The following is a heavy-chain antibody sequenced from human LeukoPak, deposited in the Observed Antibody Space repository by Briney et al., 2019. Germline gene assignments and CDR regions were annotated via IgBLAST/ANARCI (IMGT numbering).Heavy chain of an antibody. D-gene: IGHD2-21*02. CDR2: INYSGNT. V-gene: IGHV4-39*07. CDR1: GGSITYSSHY. J-gene: IGHJ4*02. CDR3: ARVSGDCYYDY. Sequence: SETLSLTCTVSGGSITYSSHYWGWIRQPPGKGLEWIGTINYSGNTYYNPSLESRVTISVDTSKDQFSLKLSSVTAADTAVYYCARVSGDCYYDYWGQGTLVTVSS.